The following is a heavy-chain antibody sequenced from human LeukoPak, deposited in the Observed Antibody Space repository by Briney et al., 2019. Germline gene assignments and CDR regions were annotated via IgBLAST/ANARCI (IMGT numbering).Heavy chain of an antibody. V-gene: IGHV3-33*01. D-gene: IGHD4-23*01. CDR1: GFTFSSYG. J-gene: IGHJ4*02. CDR3: ARENYDGNDRNFDY. Sequence: GGSLRLSCAASGFTFSSYGMHWVRQAPGKGLEWVAVIWYDGSNKYYADSVKGRFTISRDNSKNTLYLQMNSLRAEDTAVYYCARENYDGNDRNFDYWGQGTLVTVSS. CDR2: IWYDGSNK.